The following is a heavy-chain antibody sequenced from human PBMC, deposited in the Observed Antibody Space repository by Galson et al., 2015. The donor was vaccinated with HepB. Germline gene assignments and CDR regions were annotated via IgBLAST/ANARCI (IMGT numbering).Heavy chain of an antibody. D-gene: IGHD3-22*01. CDR1: GGTFSSYA. CDR2: IIPILGIA. Sequence: SVKVSCKASGGTFSSYAISWVRQAPGQGLEWMGRIIPILGIANYAQKFQGRVTITADKSTSTAYMELSSLRSEDTAVYYCAGGPYYYDSSGYLPVAFDIWGQGTMVTVSS. V-gene: IGHV1-69*04. J-gene: IGHJ3*02. CDR3: AGGPYYYDSSGYLPVAFDI.